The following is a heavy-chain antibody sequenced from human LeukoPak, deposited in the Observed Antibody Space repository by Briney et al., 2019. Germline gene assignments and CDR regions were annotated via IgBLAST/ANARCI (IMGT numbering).Heavy chain of an antibody. CDR1: GFTFSSYA. J-gene: IGHJ6*02. CDR2: ISGSGGST. Sequence: GGSLRLSCAASGFTFSSYAMSWVRQAPGKGLEWVSAISGSGGSTYYADSVKGRFTISRDNSKNTLYLQMNSLRAEDTAVYYCANIIGGYQNYYYYGMDVWGQGTTVTVSS. D-gene: IGHD2-15*01. V-gene: IGHV3-23*01. CDR3: ANIIGGYQNYYYYGMDV.